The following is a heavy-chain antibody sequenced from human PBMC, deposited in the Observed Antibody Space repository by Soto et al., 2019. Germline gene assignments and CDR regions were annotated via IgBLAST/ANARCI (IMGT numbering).Heavy chain of an antibody. CDR1: GDSVSSNSAA. D-gene: IGHD5-12*01. CDR3: AREGYDQTSSGFDY. CDR2: TYYRSKWYN. Sequence: QVQLQQSGPGLVKPSQTLSLTCAISGDSVSSNSAAWNWIRQSPSRGLEWLGRTYYRSKWYNDXPGSVKSRITXXPXTXXNQFSLQLSSVTPEDTAVYYCAREGYDQTSSGFDYWGQGTLVTVSS. J-gene: IGHJ4*02. V-gene: IGHV6-1*01.